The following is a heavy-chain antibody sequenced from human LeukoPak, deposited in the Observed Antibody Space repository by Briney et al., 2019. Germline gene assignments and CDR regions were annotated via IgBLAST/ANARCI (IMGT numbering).Heavy chain of an antibody. CDR1: GFTFTSSA. D-gene: IGHD3-16*01. J-gene: IGHJ4*02. V-gene: IGHV1-58*01. CDR3: AAAQGGDTSFDY. Sequence: GASVKVSCKASGFTFTSSAVQWVRQARGQRLEWIGWIVVGRGNTNYAQKFQERVTITRDMSTSTAYMELSSLRSEDTAVYYCAAAQGGDTSFDYWGQGTLVTVSS. CDR2: IVVGRGNT.